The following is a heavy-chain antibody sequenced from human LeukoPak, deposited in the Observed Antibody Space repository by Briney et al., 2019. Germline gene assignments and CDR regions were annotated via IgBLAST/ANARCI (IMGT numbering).Heavy chain of an antibody. V-gene: IGHV1-46*03. CDR1: GYTFTSYY. J-gene: IGHJ4*02. D-gene: IGHD5-18*01. CDR3: ASATAMAPSTMDY. CDR2: INPSGGST. Sequence: ASVKVSCKASGYTFTSYYMHWVRQAPGQGLEWMRIINPSGGSTSYAQKFQGGVTMTRDTSTSTVYMELSSLRSEDTSVYYCASATAMAPSTMDYWGQGTLVTVSS.